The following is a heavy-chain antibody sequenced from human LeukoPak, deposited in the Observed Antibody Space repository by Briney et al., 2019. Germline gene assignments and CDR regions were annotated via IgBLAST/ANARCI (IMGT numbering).Heavy chain of an antibody. J-gene: IGHJ4*02. CDR1: GYSFSSYW. Sequence: GESLKISCKGSGYSFSSYWIAWVRQMPGKGLEWMGVIYPRDSRTTYSPSFQGQVTISADKSISTAYLQWTSLKASDTAMYYCARHLSDITSSPNYWGPGTLVTVSS. CDR2: IYPRDSRT. D-gene: IGHD2-2*01. CDR3: ARHLSDITSSPNY. V-gene: IGHV5-51*01.